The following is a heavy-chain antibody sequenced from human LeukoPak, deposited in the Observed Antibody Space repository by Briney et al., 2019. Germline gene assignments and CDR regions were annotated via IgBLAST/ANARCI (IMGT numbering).Heavy chain of an antibody. CDR2: ISPSSGT. Sequence: SGGSLRLSCAASGFTFSSYAMRWVRQAPGKGLEWVSAISPSSGTFYADSVKGRFTISRDNSKNTLYQQMNSLRAEDTAVYYCARPQSSSGYYWLFDDWGQGTLVTVSS. V-gene: IGHV3-23*01. CDR1: GFTFSSYA. CDR3: ARPQSSSGYYWLFDD. D-gene: IGHD3-22*01. J-gene: IGHJ4*02.